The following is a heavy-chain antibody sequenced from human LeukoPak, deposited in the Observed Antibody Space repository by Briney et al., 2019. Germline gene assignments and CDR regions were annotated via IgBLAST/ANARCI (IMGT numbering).Heavy chain of an antibody. J-gene: IGHJ3*02. Sequence: GGSLSLFCAASGFTLDDYAMHWVRQAPGKGLEGVSGISWNSGSIGYADSVKGRFTISRDNAKNSLYLQMNSLRAEDTALYYCAKDRIVGAIGDAFDIWGQGTMVTVSS. D-gene: IGHD1-26*01. V-gene: IGHV3-9*01. CDR3: AKDRIVGAIGDAFDI. CDR2: ISWNSGSI. CDR1: GFTLDDYA.